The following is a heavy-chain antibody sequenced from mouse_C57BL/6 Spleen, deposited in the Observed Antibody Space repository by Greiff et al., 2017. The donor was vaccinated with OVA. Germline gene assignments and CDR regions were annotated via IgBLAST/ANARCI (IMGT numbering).Heavy chain of an antibody. CDR2: INPNNGGT. D-gene: IGHD2-10*02. Sequence: EVKLQQSGPELVKPGASVKISCKASGYTFTDYYMNWVKQSHGKSLEWIGDINPNNGGTSYNQKFKGKATLTVDKSSSTAYMELRSLTSEDSAVYYCARGGYVAYWGQGTLVTVSA. V-gene: IGHV1-26*01. CDR3: ARGGYVAY. J-gene: IGHJ3*01. CDR1: GYTFTDYY.